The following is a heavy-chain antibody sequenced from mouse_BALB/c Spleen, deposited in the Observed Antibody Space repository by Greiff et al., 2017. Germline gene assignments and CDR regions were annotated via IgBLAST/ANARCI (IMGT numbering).Heavy chain of an antibody. CDR2: INPGSGGT. CDR1: GYAFTNYL. V-gene: IGHV1-54*01. D-gene: IGHD2-2*01. CDR3: ARGGNDVGDAMDY. J-gene: IGHJ4*01. Sequence: VQLQQSGAELVRPGTSVKVSCKASGYAFTNYLIEWVKQRPGQGLEWIGVINPGSGGTNYNEKFKGKATLTADKSSSTAYMQLSSLTSDDSAVFFCARGGNDVGDAMDYWGQGTSVTVSS.